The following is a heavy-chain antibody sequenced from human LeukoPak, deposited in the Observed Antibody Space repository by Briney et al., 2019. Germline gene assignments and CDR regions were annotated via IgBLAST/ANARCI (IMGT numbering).Heavy chain of an antibody. CDR1: GFTFSSYA. CDR3: ARDCSTTSCYLGY. V-gene: IGHV3-30*04. Sequence: GGSLRLSCAASGFTFSSYAMHWVRQAPGKGLEWVAVISYDGSNKYYADSVRGRFTTSRDSSKNTLYLQMNSLRAEDTAVYYCARDCSTTSCYLGYWGQGTLVTVSS. J-gene: IGHJ4*02. CDR2: ISYDGSNK. D-gene: IGHD2-2*01.